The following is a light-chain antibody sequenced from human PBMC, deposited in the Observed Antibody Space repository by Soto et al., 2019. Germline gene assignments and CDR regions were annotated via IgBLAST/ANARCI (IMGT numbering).Light chain of an antibody. J-gene: IGLJ2*01. Sequence: QSVLTQPPSASGTPGQRVTISCFGSTSNIGANTVNWYQHLPGTAPKLLIYSNNQRPSGVPGRFSGSKSGTSASLAISGLQSEDEVDYYCSLWDDSLNGVVFGGGTSSPS. CDR1: TSNIGANT. CDR2: SNN. CDR3: SLWDDSLNGVV. V-gene: IGLV1-44*01.